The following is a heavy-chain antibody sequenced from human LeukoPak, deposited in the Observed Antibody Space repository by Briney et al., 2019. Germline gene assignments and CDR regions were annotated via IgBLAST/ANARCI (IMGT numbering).Heavy chain of an antibody. CDR3: ARGEYVMVYLFDY. V-gene: IGHV5-51*01. J-gene: IGHJ4*02. D-gene: IGHD2-8*01. CDR1: GYSFTSYW. Sequence: GESLKISCKGSGYSFTSYWIGWVRQMPGKGLEWMWIIYPGDSDTRYSPSFQGQVTISADKSISTAYLQWSSLKASDTAMYYCARGEYVMVYLFDYWGQGTLVTVSS. CDR2: IYPGDSDT.